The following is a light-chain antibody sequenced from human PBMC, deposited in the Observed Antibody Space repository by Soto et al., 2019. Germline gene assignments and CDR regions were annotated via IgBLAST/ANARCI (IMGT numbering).Light chain of an antibody. CDR3: QQYDNLLT. CDR2: DAS. CDR1: QDISNY. J-gene: IGKJ1*01. V-gene: IGKV1-33*01. Sequence: DIQMTQSPSSLSASVGDRVTITCQASQDISNYLNWYQQKPGKAPKLLIYDASNLETGVPSRFSGSGSGTDFTFTISSLQPEEIATYYCQQYDNLLTFGQGTKVEIK.